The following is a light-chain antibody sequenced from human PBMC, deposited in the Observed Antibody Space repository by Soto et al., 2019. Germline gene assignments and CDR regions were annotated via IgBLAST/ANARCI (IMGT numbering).Light chain of an antibody. CDR3: QQDSGSPQT. CDR1: QSVSSSY. V-gene: IGKV3-20*01. Sequence: EIVLTQSPGTLSLSPGERATLSCRASQSVSSSYLAWYQQKPGQAPRLLIYGASSRATGIPDRFSGSGSGTDFTLTINRLEPEDFAVYYCQQDSGSPQTFGQGTKGDIK. CDR2: GAS. J-gene: IGKJ1*01.